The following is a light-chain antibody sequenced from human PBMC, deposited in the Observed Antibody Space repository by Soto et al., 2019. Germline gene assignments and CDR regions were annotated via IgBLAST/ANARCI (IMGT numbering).Light chain of an antibody. J-gene: IGKJ1*01. CDR2: GAS. V-gene: IGKV3-15*01. CDR1: QSVSIN. Sequence: EIVMTQSPGTLSVSPGERATLSCRASQSVSINLAWYQQKPGQAPRLLIYGASTRATGIPARFSGSGSGTDFTLTISSLEPEDFAVYYCQQYKKWQWPFGQGTKVE. CDR3: QQYKKWQWP.